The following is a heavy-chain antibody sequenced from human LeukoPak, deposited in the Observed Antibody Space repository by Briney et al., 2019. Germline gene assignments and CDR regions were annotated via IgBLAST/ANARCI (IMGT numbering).Heavy chain of an antibody. J-gene: IGHJ3*02. Sequence: SGGSLRLSCAASGFTFSSYAMSWVRQAPGKGLEWVSVIYSGGSTYYADSVKGRFTISRDNSKNTLYLQMNSLRAEDTAVYYCAKDIFAMIVVGNAFDIWGQGTMVTVSS. V-gene: IGHV3-23*03. CDR2: IYSGGST. D-gene: IGHD3-22*01. CDR3: AKDIFAMIVVGNAFDI. CDR1: GFTFSSYA.